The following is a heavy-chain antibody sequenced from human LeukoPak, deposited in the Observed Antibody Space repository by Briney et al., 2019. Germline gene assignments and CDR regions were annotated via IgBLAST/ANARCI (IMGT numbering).Heavy chain of an antibody. V-gene: IGHV4-59*01. CDR2: IYYSGST. J-gene: IGHJ4*02. Sequence: PSETLSLTCTVSGGSISSYYWSWIRQPPGKGLEWIGYIYYSGSTNYNPSLKSRVTISVDTSKNQFSLKLSSVTAADTAVYYCARDSGYSSSSLVGDSFDYWGQGTLVTVSS. D-gene: IGHD6-6*01. CDR3: ARDSGYSSSSLVGDSFDY. CDR1: GGSISSYY.